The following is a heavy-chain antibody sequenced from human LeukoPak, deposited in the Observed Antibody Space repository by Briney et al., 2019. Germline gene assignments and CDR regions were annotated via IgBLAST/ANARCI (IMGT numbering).Heavy chain of an antibody. J-gene: IGHJ4*02. CDR1: GYSFTSYW. CDR3: ARNIGSNYFDY. Sequence: GESLKITCKGSGYSFTSYWIGWVRQMPGKGLEWMGIIYPSDSDTRYSPSFQGQVTISADKSISTAYVQWSSLKASDTAMYYCARNIGSNYFDYWGQGTLVTVSS. V-gene: IGHV5-51*01. CDR2: IYPSDSDT.